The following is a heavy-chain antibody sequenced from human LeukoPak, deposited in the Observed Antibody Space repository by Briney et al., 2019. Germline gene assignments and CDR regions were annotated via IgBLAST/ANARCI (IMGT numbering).Heavy chain of an antibody. CDR2: IKEEGSEK. D-gene: IGHD2-2*01. Sequence: GGSLRLSCAVSGFTFSSYWMSWVRQAPGKGLEWVASIKEEGSEKHYVDSVKGRFTISRDNAKNSLYLQMNSLRAEDTAVYYCARGHYQLSWGQGTLVTVSS. J-gene: IGHJ5*02. V-gene: IGHV3-7*01. CDR3: ARGHYQLS. CDR1: GFTFSSYW.